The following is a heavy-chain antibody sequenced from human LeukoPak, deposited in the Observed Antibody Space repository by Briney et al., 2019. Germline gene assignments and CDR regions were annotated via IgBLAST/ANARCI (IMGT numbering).Heavy chain of an antibody. Sequence: SETLSLTCSVSGGSINSGYWSWIRQPPGKGLEWIGLLYPSGSSNYNPSLKSRVTISVDTSRTQFSLKLSSMTAADTAVYYCAGGHYPLEYWGQGTLVTVSS. CDR2: LYPSGSS. D-gene: IGHD1-26*01. CDR1: GGSINSGY. V-gene: IGHV4-59*01. J-gene: IGHJ4*02. CDR3: AGGHYPLEY.